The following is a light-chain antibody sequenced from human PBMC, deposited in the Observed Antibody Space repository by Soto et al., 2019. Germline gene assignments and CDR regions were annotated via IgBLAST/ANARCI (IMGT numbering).Light chain of an antibody. Sequence: EIVLTQSPATLSLSPGERATLSCRASQSVSDYLAWYQQKPGQAPRLLIYDASNRATGIPARLSGSGFGTDFTLTISSLEPEDFAVYYCEQRSIWPLYTFGQGTKVDIK. CDR3: EQRSIWPLYT. V-gene: IGKV3-11*01. CDR2: DAS. J-gene: IGKJ2*01. CDR1: QSVSDY.